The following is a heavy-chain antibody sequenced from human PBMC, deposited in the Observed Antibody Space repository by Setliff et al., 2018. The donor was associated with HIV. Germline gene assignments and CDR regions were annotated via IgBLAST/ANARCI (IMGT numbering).Heavy chain of an antibody. D-gene: IGHD6-13*01. CDR1: GGTFSSYG. V-gene: IGHV1-69*05. CDR3: ARVGHSSSYHYYGMDV. J-gene: IGHJ6*02. Sequence: GVSVKVSCKNSGGTFSSYGISWVRQAPGQGLEWMGGIIPMFGTGFYAQKFQGTVTITTDESMSTAYMELSSLSSEDTAVFYCARVGHSSSYHYYGMDVWGQGTTVTVSS. CDR2: IIPMFGTG.